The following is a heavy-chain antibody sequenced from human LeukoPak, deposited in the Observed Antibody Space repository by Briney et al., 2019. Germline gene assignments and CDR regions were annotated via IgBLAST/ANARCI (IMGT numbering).Heavy chain of an antibody. CDR2: VSDSNGRT. J-gene: IGHJ4*02. D-gene: IGHD5-18*01. CDR3: SKAGDTNYYRYGDY. Sequence: GGSLRLSCAASGFTFRNYAMSWVRQAPGKGLEWVSSVSDSNGRTYYADSVRGRFTISRDNVKNTLYLQMNNLRGEDTALYYCSKAGDTNYYRYGDYWGQGTLVTVSS. V-gene: IGHV3-23*01. CDR1: GFTFRNYA.